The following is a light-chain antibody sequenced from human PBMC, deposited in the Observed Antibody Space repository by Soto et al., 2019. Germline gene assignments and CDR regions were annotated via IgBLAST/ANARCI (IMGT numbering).Light chain of an antibody. Sequence: EIVLTQSPATLSLSPGERATLSCRASQSVTSHLAWYQQKPGQPPRLLIFDASSRATGTPMRFSGSGFGTHFSLTIGSLEPEDFAVYYCQQRSTWLTFGGGTKVEIK. J-gene: IGKJ4*01. V-gene: IGKV3-11*01. CDR2: DAS. CDR1: QSVTSH. CDR3: QQRSTWLT.